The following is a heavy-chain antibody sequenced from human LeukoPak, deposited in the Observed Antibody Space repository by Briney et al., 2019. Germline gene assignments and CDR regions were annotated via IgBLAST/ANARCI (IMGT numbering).Heavy chain of an antibody. CDR1: GYSFTSYW. CDR2: IYPGDSDT. D-gene: IGHD3-22*01. CDR3: ARRGYRGYDSSGFDAFDI. Sequence: GESLKISCKGSGYSFTSYWIGWVRQMPGKGLEWMGIIYPGDSDTRYSPSFQGQVTISADKSISTAYLRWSSLKASDTAMYYCARRGYRGYDSSGFDAFDIWGQGTMVTVSS. V-gene: IGHV5-51*01. J-gene: IGHJ3*02.